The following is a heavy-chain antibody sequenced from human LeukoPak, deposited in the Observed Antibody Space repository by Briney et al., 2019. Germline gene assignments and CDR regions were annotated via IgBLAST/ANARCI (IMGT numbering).Heavy chain of an antibody. V-gene: IGHV3-7*03. CDR2: INPDGSEK. D-gene: IGHD2-2*01. CDR3: AKEGYCSSTSCSYDAFDI. Sequence: PGGSLRLSCAASGFTLSYYWMSWVRQAPGKGLEWVANINPDGSEKYYVDSVKGRFTFSRDNAKNSLYLQMNSLRAEDTAVYYCAKEGYCSSTSCSYDAFDIWGQGTMVTVSS. J-gene: IGHJ3*02. CDR1: GFTLSYYW.